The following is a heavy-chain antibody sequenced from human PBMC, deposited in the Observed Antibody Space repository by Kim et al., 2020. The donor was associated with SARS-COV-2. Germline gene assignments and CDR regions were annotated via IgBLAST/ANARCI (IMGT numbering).Heavy chain of an antibody. CDR2: ISWNSGSI. V-gene: IGHV3-9*01. J-gene: IGHJ4*02. Sequence: GGSLRLSCAASGFTFDDYAMHWVRQAPGKGLEWVSGISWNSGSIGYAYSVKGRFTISRDNAKNSLYLQMNSLRAEDTALYYCTKDYYYDSSGYYVYWGQG. CDR3: TKDYYYDSSGYYVY. D-gene: IGHD3-22*01. CDR1: GFTFDDYA.